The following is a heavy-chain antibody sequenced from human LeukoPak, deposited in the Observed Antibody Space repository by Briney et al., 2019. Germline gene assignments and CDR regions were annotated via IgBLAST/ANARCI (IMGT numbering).Heavy chain of an antibody. V-gene: IGHV3-15*01. Sequence: GGSLRLSCAASGFTFTSAWMTWVRQAPGKGLEWVGRIKSKTDGGTADYAAPVKGRITISRDDSKNALYLQMNSLKTEDTAVYYCATGQQLVPDYWGQGTLVTVSS. J-gene: IGHJ4*02. CDR2: IKSKTDGGTA. CDR3: ATGQQLVPDY. CDR1: GFTFTSAW. D-gene: IGHD6-6*01.